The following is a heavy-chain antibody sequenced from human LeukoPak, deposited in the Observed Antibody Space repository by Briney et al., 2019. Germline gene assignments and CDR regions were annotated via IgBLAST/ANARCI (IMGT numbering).Heavy chain of an antibody. CDR3: ARHASGFAFDI. CDR2: ISYSGST. J-gene: IGHJ3*02. Sequence: PSETLSLTCTVSGGSIGGYYWSWIRQPPGRGLEWIGYISYSGSTNYNPSLKSRVTISVDTSKKQFSLKLSSVTAADPAVHYCARHASGFAFDIWGQGTIVTVSS. CDR1: GGSIGGYY. V-gene: IGHV4-59*08. D-gene: IGHD3-10*01.